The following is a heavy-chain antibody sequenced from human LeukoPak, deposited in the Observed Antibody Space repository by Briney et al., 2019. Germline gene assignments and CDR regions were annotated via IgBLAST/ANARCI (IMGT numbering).Heavy chain of an antibody. D-gene: IGHD1-26*01. J-gene: IGHJ4*02. V-gene: IGHV3-23*01. CDR1: GFTFRNYA. CDR2: ISGRGDKT. Sequence: PGGSLRLSCAASGFTFRNYAMSWVRQAPGKGLEWVSVISGRGDKTYYAGSAKGRFTISRDNPKNTLYLQMNSLRDVDTAIYYCAKGIQWELPLEYWGQGTLVTVSS. CDR3: AKGIQWELPLEY.